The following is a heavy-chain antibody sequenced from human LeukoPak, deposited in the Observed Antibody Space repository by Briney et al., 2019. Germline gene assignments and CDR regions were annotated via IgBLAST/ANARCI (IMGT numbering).Heavy chain of an antibody. CDR2: INPNSGGT. J-gene: IGHJ4*02. D-gene: IGHD3-3*01. CDR3: ARVTRIAIFGTVNNYFDY. Sequence: ASVKVSCKASGCVFTGHYMYWVRQAPGQGLEWMGWINPNSGGTNYAHKFQGRVTMTRDTSINTAYMELSSLRSDDTAVYYCARVTRIAIFGTVNNYFDYWGQGTLVTVSS. V-gene: IGHV1-2*02. CDR1: GCVFTGHY.